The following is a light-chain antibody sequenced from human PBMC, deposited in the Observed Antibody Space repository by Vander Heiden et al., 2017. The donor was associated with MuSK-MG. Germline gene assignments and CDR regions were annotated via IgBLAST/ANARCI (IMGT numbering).Light chain of an antibody. CDR1: QSRLHSNGYNY. Sequence: VMTQSPPSLHVTPGDPASTSCRSSQSRLHSNGYNYLDWYLQKPGQPPHLLIYLGSNRAPGVPDRFSGSGSGTDFTLKISRVEAEDVGVYYCMQALHFTFGPGTKVDIK. CDR2: LGS. V-gene: IGKV2-28*01. CDR3: MQALHFT. J-gene: IGKJ3*01.